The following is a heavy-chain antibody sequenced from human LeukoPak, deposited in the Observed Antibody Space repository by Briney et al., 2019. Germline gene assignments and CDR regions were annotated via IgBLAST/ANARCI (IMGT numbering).Heavy chain of an antibody. J-gene: IGHJ6*02. CDR1: GFTFSSYS. D-gene: IGHD3-10*01. CDR2: ITSGTNTA. Sequence: GGSLRLSCAVSGFTFSSYSMNWVRQAPGKGLEWVAYITSGTNTAYYADSVEGRFTISRDNAKSPLYLQMNSLRDEDTAVYYCARDVGGPDVWGQGTTVTVSS. CDR3: ARDVGGPDV. V-gene: IGHV3-48*02.